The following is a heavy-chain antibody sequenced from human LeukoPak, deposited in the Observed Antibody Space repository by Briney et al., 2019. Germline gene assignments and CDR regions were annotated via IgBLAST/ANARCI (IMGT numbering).Heavy chain of an antibody. J-gene: IGHJ6*02. CDR3: ARYSSIWAKDYYYYYGMDV. D-gene: IGHD6-13*01. Sequence: GASVKVSCKASGYTFTSYDINWVRQATGQGLEWMGWMNPNSGNTGYAQKFQGRVTMTRNTSISTAYMELSSLRSEDTAVYYCARYSSIWAKDYYYYYGMDVWGQGTLVTVSS. CDR2: MNPNSGNT. CDR1: GYTFTSYD. V-gene: IGHV1-8*01.